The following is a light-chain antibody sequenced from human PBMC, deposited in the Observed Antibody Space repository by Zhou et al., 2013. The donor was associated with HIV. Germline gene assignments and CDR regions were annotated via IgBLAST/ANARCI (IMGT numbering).Light chain of an antibody. CDR3: QQSYSTPRT. CDR2: AAS. V-gene: IGKV1-8*01. J-gene: IGKJ2*01. CDR1: QGISSY. Sequence: AIRMTQSPSSLSASTGDRVTITCRASQGISSYLAWYQQKPGKAPKLLIYAASTLQSGVPSRFXGSGSGTDFTLTISSLQPEDFATYYCQQSYSTPRTFGPGTEAGDQT.